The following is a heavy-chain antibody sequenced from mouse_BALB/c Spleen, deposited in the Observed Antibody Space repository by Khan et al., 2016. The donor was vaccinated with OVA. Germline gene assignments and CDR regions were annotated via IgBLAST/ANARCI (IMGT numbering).Heavy chain of an antibody. D-gene: IGHD1-1*01. CDR1: GYTFTSYS. CDR2: INPSNTYT. CDR3: ARDFHYYGSRGALDY. V-gene: IGHV1-4*01. J-gene: IGHJ4*01. Sequence: QVQLQQSGAELARPGASVKMSCKASGYTFTSYSMHWIKQRPGQGLEWIGNINPSNTYTNYNQKFKEKATLTADKSSRTAYMQLSSLTSEDSAVYYCARDFHYYGSRGALDYWGQGTSVTVSS.